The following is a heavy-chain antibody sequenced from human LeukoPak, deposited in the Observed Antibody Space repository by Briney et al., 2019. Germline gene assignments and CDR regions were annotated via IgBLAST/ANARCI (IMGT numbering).Heavy chain of an antibody. Sequence: SETLSLTCTVSGGSSTSYYWSWIRQPPGKGLEWLGYIHYSGTTNYNPTVTTRVTFSVDTSKAQVSLKLRSVTAADTAVYYCARERGIAAAGTRFDYWGQGTLVTVSS. D-gene: IGHD6-13*01. CDR2: IHYSGTT. CDR3: ARERGIAAAGTRFDY. V-gene: IGHV4-59*12. J-gene: IGHJ4*02. CDR1: GGSSTSYY.